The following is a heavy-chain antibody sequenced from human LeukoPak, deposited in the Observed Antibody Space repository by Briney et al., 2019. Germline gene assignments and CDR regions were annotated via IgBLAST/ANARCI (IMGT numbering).Heavy chain of an antibody. V-gene: IGHV3-30*02. D-gene: IGHD6-19*01. CDR3: ARGLRYSSGWYYFDY. CDR1: GFTFSSYG. CDR2: IRYDGSNK. Sequence: GGSLRLSCAASGFTFSSYGMHWVRQAPGKGLEWVAFIRYDGSNKYYADSVKGRFTISRDNSKNTLYLQMNSLRAEDTAVYYCARGLRYSSGWYYFDYWGQGTLVTVSS. J-gene: IGHJ4*02.